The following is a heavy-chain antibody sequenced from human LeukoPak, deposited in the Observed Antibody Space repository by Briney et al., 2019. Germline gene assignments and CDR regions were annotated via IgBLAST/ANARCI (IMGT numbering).Heavy chain of an antibody. CDR3: ARGDYGDYGNFDY. Sequence: SVKVSCKASGGTFSSYAISWVRQAPGQGLEWMGRIISILGIANYAQKFQGRVTITADKSTSTAYMELSSLRSEDTAVYYCARGDYGDYGNFDYWGQGTLVTVSS. D-gene: IGHD4-17*01. V-gene: IGHV1-69*04. CDR1: GGTFSSYA. CDR2: IISILGIA. J-gene: IGHJ4*02.